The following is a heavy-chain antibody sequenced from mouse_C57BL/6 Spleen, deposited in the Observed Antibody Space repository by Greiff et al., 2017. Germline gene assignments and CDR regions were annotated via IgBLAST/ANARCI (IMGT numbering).Heavy chain of an antibody. CDR3: AYSSGYVRYAMDY. Sequence: VQLQQPGTELVKPGASVKLSCKASGYTFTSYWMHWVKQRPGQGLEWIGNINPSNGGTNYNEKFKSKATLTVDKSSSTAYMQLSSLTSEDSAVYYGAYSSGYVRYAMDYWGQGTSVTVSS. D-gene: IGHD3-2*02. J-gene: IGHJ4*01. CDR2: INPSNGGT. V-gene: IGHV1-53*01. CDR1: GYTFTSYW.